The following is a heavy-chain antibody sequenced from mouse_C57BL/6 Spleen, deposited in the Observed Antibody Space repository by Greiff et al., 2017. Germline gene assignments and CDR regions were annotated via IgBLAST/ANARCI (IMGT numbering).Heavy chain of an antibody. CDR1: GYTFTSYW. CDR2: IHPNSGST. J-gene: IGHJ2*01. CDR3: ARGDYCYDYDY. D-gene: IGHD2-12*01. Sequence: QVQLQQPGAELVKPGASVKLSCKASGYTFTSYWMHWVKQRPGQGLEWIGLIHPNSGSTNYNEKFKSKATLTVDKSSRTAYMQLSSLTSEDSAVYYCARGDYCYDYDYWGQGTTLTVSS. V-gene: IGHV1-64*01.